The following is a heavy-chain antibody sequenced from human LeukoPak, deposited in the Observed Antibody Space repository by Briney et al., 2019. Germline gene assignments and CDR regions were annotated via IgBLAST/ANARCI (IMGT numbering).Heavy chain of an antibody. V-gene: IGHV3-74*01. CDR1: GFTFSSYW. D-gene: IGHD5-12*01. CDR3: ARDSDYEIVDP. J-gene: IGHJ5*02. CDR2: INTDGSST. Sequence: PGGSLRLSCAASGFTFSSYWMHWVRQAPGKRLVWVSHINTDGSSTSYADSVKGRFTISRDNAKNTLYLQMNSLRAEDTAVYYCARDSDYEIVDPWGQGTLVTVSS.